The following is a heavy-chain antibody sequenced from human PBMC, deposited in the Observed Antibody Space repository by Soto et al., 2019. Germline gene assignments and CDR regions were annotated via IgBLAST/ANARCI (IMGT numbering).Heavy chain of an antibody. CDR2: IIPFLGVT. V-gene: IGHV1-69*02. Sequence: QVQLVQSGAEVKKPGSSVKVSCKASGGTFSPYTVNWVRQAPGQGLEWKGRIIPFLGVTNYAQKFQARGTLTADTATTTAYMELSGLRFEDTAVYYCASDWESTVSTWSFGAFWGRGTLVTVSS. CDR3: ASDWESTVSTWSFGAF. D-gene: IGHD3-10*01. J-gene: IGHJ4*02. CDR1: GGTFSPYT.